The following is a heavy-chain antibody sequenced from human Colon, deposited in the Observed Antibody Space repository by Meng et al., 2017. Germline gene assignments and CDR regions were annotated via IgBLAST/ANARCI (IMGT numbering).Heavy chain of an antibody. V-gene: IGHV3-21*01. CDR2: ISRNSGDI. CDR1: GFTFSTYD. J-gene: IGHJ6*02. CDR3: AGPDFYYNGMDV. Sequence: GESLKISCAASGFTFSTYDMNWVRQAPGKGLEWVASISRNSGDIYYADSVKGRFTISRSNSKNSLYLEMISLRAEDTAVYYCAGPDFYYNGMDVWGQGTTVTVSS.